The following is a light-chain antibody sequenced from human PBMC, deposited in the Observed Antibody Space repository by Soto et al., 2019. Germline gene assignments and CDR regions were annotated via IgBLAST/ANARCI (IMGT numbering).Light chain of an antibody. Sequence: QLVLTQSPSASASLGASVKLTCTLSSGHSSYAIAWHQQQPEKGPRYLMKLNSDGSHSKGDGIPDRFSGSSSGAERYLIISSLQSEDEADYYCQTWGTGKEVVFGGGTKVTVL. V-gene: IGLV4-69*01. CDR3: QTWGTGKEVV. J-gene: IGLJ2*01. CDR2: LNSDGSH. CDR1: SGHSSYA.